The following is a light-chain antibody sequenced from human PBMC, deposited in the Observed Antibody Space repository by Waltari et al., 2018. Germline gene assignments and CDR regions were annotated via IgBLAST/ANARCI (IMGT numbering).Light chain of an antibody. CDR2: GAS. CDR1: QSVSSN. J-gene: IGKJ2*01. CDR3: QQYNNWPPYT. V-gene: IGKV3-15*01. Sequence: EIVMTQSPATLSVSPGERATLSCRASQSVSSNLAWYQQKPGQAPRLLIYGASTRATGIPASVSGSESGTEFTLSISSLQSEDFAVYYCQQYNNWPPYTFGQGTKLEIK.